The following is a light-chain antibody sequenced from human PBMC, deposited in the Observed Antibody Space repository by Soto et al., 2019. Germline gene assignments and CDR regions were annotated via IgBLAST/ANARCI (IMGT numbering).Light chain of an antibody. J-gene: IGLJ1*01. CDR1: SSNMGANYD. Sequence: QSVLTQPPSVSVAPGQRATISFPGSSSNMGANYDVHWYQQFPGTAPRLIIYDNINRPSGVPDRFSGSKSDTSASLAITGLQAEDEADYYCQSYDISLNAYVFGTGTKVTVL. CDR2: DNI. CDR3: QSYDISLNAYV. V-gene: IGLV1-40*01.